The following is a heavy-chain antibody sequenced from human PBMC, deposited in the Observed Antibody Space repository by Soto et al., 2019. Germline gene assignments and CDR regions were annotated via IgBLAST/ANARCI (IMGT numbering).Heavy chain of an antibody. CDR2: ISSSSSTI. CDR1: GFTFSSYS. D-gene: IGHD2-2*01. Sequence: AGGSLRLSCAASGFTFSSYSMNRVRQAPGKGLEWVSYISSSSSTIYYADSVKGRFTISRDNAKNSLYLQMNSLRAEDTAVYYCARDCPPTTVVPAAICYWGQGTLVTVSS. J-gene: IGHJ4*02. CDR3: ARDCPPTTVVPAAICY. V-gene: IGHV3-48*01.